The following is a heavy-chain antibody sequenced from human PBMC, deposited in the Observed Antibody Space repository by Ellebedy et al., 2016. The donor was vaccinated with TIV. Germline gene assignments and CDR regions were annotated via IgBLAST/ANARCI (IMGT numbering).Heavy chain of an antibody. CDR2: ISGSGDST. J-gene: IGHJ4*02. Sequence: GESLKISXAASGFTFSSYAMSWVRQAPGKGLEWVSAISGSGDSTYYADSVKGRFTISRDNSKNTLYLQMNSLRAEDTAVYYCAIRYSSGWSLDYWGQGTLVTVSS. CDR3: AIRYSSGWSLDY. V-gene: IGHV3-23*01. CDR1: GFTFSSYA. D-gene: IGHD6-19*01.